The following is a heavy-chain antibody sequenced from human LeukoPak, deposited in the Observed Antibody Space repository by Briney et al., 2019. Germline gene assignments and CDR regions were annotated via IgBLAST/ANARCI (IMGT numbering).Heavy chain of an antibody. Sequence: DSLKGRFTISRDNTKNTLYLQMNSLRAEDTAVYYCAKAGAITMVRGVIMSRSYGMDVWGKGTTVTVSS. V-gene: IGHV3-30*02. J-gene: IGHJ6*04. CDR3: AKAGAITMVRGVIMSRSYGMDV. D-gene: IGHD3-10*01.